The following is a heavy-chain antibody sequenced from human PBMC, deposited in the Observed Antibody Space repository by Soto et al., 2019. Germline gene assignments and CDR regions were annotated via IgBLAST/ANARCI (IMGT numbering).Heavy chain of an antibody. CDR1: GGTFSSYA. Sequence: ASVKVSCKASGGTFSSYAISWVRQAPGQGLEWMGGIIPIFGTANYAQKFQGRVTITADESTSTAYMELSSLRSEDTAVYYCARDRIQLWKNYYYYCGMHGCGPGTTLTV. J-gene: IGHJ6*02. CDR2: IIPIFGTA. D-gene: IGHD5-18*01. CDR3: ARDRIQLWKNYYYYCGMHG. V-gene: IGHV1-69*13.